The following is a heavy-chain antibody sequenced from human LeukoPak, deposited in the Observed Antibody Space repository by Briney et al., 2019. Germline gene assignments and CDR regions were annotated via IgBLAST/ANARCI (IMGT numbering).Heavy chain of an antibody. V-gene: IGHV1-2*02. CDR1: GYTFTNYY. Sequence: ASVKVSCKTSGYTFTNYYVHWVRQAPGQGLEWMGYIIPDSGGADYDQRFQGRVTMTRDKSISTVYMELSSLRSDDTAVYYCSTEDKYCSGANCGKYWGQGTQVTVSS. CDR2: IIPDSGGA. CDR3: STEDKYCSGANCGKY. J-gene: IGHJ4*02. D-gene: IGHD2-15*01.